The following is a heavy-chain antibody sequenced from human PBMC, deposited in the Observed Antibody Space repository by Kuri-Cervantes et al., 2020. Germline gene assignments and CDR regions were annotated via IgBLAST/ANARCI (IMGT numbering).Heavy chain of an antibody. V-gene: IGHV4-59*01. CDR2: IYYSGNT. J-gene: IGHJ4*02. D-gene: IGHD3-10*01. CDR3: ARDNLNFGFDY. Sequence: SETLSLTCTVSGGSISSYYWSWIRQPPGKGLEWIGYIYYSGNTNYNPSLKSRVTISVDTSRNQFSLKLSSVTAADTAVYYCARDNLNFGFDYWGQGTLVTVSS. CDR1: GGSISSYY.